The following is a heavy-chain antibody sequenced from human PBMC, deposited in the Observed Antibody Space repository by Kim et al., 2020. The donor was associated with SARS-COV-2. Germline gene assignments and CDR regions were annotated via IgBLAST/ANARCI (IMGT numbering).Heavy chain of an antibody. CDR3: AREGRVTMVRGPTDY. J-gene: IGHJ4*02. Sequence: GGSLRLSCAASGFTFSSYGMHWVRQAPGKGLEWVAVIWYDGSNKYYADSVKGRFTISRDNSKNTLYLQMNSLRAEDTAVYYCAREGRVTMVRGPTDYWGQGTLVTVSS. CDR1: GFTFSSYG. D-gene: IGHD3-10*01. V-gene: IGHV3-33*01. CDR2: IWYDGSNK.